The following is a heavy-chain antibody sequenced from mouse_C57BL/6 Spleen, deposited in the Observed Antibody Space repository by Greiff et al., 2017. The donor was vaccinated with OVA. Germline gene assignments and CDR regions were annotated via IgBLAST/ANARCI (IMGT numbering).Heavy chain of an antibody. J-gene: IGHJ1*03. CDR2: ISSGGDYI. CDR3: TRDGYYPYWYFDV. CDR1: GFTFSSYA. V-gene: IGHV5-9-1*02. Sequence: EVQGVESGEGLVKPGGSLKLSCAASGFTFSSYAMSWVRQTPEKRLEWVAYISSGGDYIYYADTVKGRFTISRDNARNTLYLQMSSLKSEDTAMYYCTRDGYYPYWYFDVWGTGTTVTVSS. D-gene: IGHD2-3*01.